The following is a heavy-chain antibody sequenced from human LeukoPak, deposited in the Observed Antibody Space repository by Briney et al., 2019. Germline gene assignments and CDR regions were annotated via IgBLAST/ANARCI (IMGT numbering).Heavy chain of an antibody. V-gene: IGHV4-4*08. Sequence: SETLSLTCTVSGGSISSYYWSWIRQPPGKGLEWIGYIYTSGSTNYNPSLKSRVTMSVDTSKNQFSLKLSSVTAADTAVYYCAREGAAMAPDAFDIWGQGTMVTVSS. D-gene: IGHD5-18*01. CDR1: GGSISSYY. CDR2: IYTSGST. CDR3: AREGAAMAPDAFDI. J-gene: IGHJ3*02.